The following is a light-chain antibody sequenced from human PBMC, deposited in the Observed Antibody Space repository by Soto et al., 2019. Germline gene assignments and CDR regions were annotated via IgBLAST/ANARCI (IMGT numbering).Light chain of an antibody. CDR3: QQYKTYPYT. J-gene: IGKJ2*01. CDR2: KAT. V-gene: IGKV1-5*03. Sequence: DIQMTQSPSTLSASVGDRVTITCRASQSVDSWLAWYQLKPGKAPNLLIYKATRLAGGVPSRFSGSGSGTEFTLTFSSLQPDDFATYYCQQYKTYPYTFGQGTKVEMK. CDR1: QSVDSW.